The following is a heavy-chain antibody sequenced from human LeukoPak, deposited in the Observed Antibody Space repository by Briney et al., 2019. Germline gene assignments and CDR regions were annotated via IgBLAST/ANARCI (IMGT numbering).Heavy chain of an antibody. CDR3: ASQDYYYGTDV. Sequence: PGGSLRLSCAASGFTFSSYAMHWVRQAPGKGLEWVAVISYDGSNKYYADSVKGRFTISRDNSKNTLYLQMNSLRAEDTAVYYCASQDYYYGTDVWGQGTTVTVSS. CDR1: GFTFSSYA. J-gene: IGHJ6*02. CDR2: ISYDGSNK. V-gene: IGHV3-30-3*01.